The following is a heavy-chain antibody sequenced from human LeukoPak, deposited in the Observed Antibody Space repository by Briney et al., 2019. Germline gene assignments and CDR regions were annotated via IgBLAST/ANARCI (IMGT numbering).Heavy chain of an antibody. D-gene: IGHD5-18*01. V-gene: IGHV1-18*01. Sequence: GASVKVSCKASGYTFTSYGISWVRQAPGQGLEWMGGISAYNGNTNYAQKLQGRVTMTTDTSTSTAYMELRSLRSDDTAVYYCARHVDTAMVTEVDYWGQGTLVTVSS. CDR2: ISAYNGNT. CDR1: GYTFTSYG. J-gene: IGHJ4*02. CDR3: ARHVDTAMVTEVDY.